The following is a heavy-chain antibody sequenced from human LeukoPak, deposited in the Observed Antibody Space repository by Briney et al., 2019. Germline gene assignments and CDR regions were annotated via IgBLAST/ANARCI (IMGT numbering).Heavy chain of an antibody. J-gene: IGHJ6*02. CDR1: GFTFSSHT. V-gene: IGHV3-23*01. CDR2: ISGSGGST. CDR3: ANVVTGTAYYYYYGMDV. Sequence: HSGGSLRLSCAASGFTFSSHTMNWVRQAPGKGLEWVSAISGSGGSTYYADSVKSRFTISRDNSKNTLYQQMNSLRAEDTAVYYCANVVTGTAYYYYYGMDVWGQGTTVTVSS. D-gene: IGHD6-19*01.